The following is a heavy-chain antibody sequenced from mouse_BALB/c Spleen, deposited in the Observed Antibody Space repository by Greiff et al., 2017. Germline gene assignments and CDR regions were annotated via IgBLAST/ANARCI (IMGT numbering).Heavy chain of an antibody. J-gene: IGHJ3*01. CDR1: GFTFTDYY. CDR3: ARGYYGYNWFAY. V-gene: IGHV7-3*02. CDR2: IRNKVNGYTT. Sequence: EVQGVESGGGLVQPGGSLRLSCVTSGFTFTDYYMTWVRQPPGKALEWLAFIRNKVNGYTTDYSASVKGRFTISRDNSQSILYLQMNTLRAEDRATYYRARGYYGYNWFAYWGQGTLVTVSA. D-gene: IGHD1-2*01.